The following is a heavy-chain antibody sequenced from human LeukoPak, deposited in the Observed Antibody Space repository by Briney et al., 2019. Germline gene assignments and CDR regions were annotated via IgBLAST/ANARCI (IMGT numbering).Heavy chain of an antibody. V-gene: IGHV3-7*05. CDR1: GFSFSGHW. Sequence: GGSLRLSCAASGFSFSGHWMNWVRQPPGKVLEWVANIQADGSEKYYVASVKGRFTISRDDAKRTVDPQMDNLRAEDTAIYYCAYRNNFEYWGQGALVTVSS. J-gene: IGHJ4*02. CDR3: AYRNNFEY. D-gene: IGHD1-26*01. CDR2: IQADGSEK.